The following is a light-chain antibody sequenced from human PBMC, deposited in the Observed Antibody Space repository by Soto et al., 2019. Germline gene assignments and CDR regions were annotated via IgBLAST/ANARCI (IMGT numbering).Light chain of an antibody. Sequence: DIQMTQSPSSVSASVGDRVTMTCRASQGINSWLAWYQQKPGKAPKLLIYAASNLQSGVPSRFSGSGSGTDFTLTISRLEPEDFAVYYCQHYVTSPLTFGGGTKVDIK. CDR3: QHYVTSPLT. J-gene: IGKJ4*01. V-gene: IGKV1-12*01. CDR2: AAS. CDR1: QGINSW.